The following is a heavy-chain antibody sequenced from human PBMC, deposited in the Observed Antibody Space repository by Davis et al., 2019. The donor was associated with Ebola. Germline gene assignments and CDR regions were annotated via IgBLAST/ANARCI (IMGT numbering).Heavy chain of an antibody. CDR1: GFTLSSYE. Sequence: GESLKTPCAAPGFTLSSYEMNWVRQAPGKGLEWVSYISSSSSGSVEYYADSVKGRFTMSRDNLVYLQMSSLRAEDTAVYYCARDHLSMTGNSGMDVWGQGTTVTVS. CDR3: ARDHLSMTGNSGMDV. CDR2: ISSSSSGSVE. J-gene: IGHJ6*02. D-gene: IGHD1-14*01. V-gene: IGHV3-48*03.